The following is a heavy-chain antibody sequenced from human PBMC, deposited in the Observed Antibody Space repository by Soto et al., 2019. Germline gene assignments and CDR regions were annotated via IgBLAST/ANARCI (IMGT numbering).Heavy chain of an antibody. CDR3: ARDRYDSSGSPDY. J-gene: IGHJ4*02. CDR2: ISSSSSII. Sequence: GGSLRLSCAASGFAFSTYSMSWVRQAPGKGLEWVSYISSSSSIIYYTDSVKGRFTISRDSAKNSLFLQMNSLRDEDTAVYYCARDRYDSSGSPDYWGQGTLVTVSS. V-gene: IGHV3-48*02. D-gene: IGHD3-22*01. CDR1: GFAFSTYS.